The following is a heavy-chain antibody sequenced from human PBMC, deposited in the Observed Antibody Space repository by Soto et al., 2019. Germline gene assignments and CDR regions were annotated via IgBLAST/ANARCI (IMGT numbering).Heavy chain of an antibody. CDR1: GGSISSYY. D-gene: IGHD5-18*01. V-gene: IGHV4-59*01. CDR3: ARWRIQLWPDFDY. J-gene: IGHJ4*02. Sequence: PSETLSLTCTVSGGSISSYYWSWIRQPPGKGLEWIGYIYYSGSTNYNPSLKSRVIISVDTSKNQFSLKLSSVTAADTAVYYCARWRIQLWPDFDYWGQGALVTVSS. CDR2: IYYSGST.